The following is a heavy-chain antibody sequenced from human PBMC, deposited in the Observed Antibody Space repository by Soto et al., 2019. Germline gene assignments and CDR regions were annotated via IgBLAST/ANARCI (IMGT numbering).Heavy chain of an antibody. CDR3: ARGYNYYGSGSPRLYYMDV. D-gene: IGHD3-10*01. CDR1: GYTFTSYY. CDR2: INPSSGST. J-gene: IGHJ6*03. Sequence: ASVKVSCKASGYTFTSYYMHWVRQAPGQGLEWMGIINPSSGSTNYAQKFQGRVTMTRDTSISTAYMELSRLRSDDTAVYYCARGYNYYGSGSPRLYYMDVWGKGTTVTVSS. V-gene: IGHV1-2*02.